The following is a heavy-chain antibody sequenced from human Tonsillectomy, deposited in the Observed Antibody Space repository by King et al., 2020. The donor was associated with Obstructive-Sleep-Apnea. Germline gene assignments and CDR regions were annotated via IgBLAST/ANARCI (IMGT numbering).Heavy chain of an antibody. CDR2: IYYSGST. D-gene: IGHD5-18*01. CDR3: ASSLDGYSYGFDY. J-gene: IGHJ4*02. V-gene: IGHV4-59*08. CDR1: GGSISSYY. Sequence: QLQESGPGLVKPSETLSLTCTVSGGSISSYYWSWIRQPPGKGLEWIGYIYYSGSTNYNPSLKSRVTISVDTSKNQFSLKLSSVSAADTAVYYCASSLDGYSYGFDYWGQGTLVTVSS.